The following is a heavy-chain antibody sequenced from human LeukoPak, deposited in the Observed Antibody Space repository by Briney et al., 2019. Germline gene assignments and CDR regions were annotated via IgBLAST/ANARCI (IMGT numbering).Heavy chain of an antibody. CDR2: IYSSGST. J-gene: IGHJ4*02. D-gene: IGHD4-17*01. V-gene: IGHV4-59*08. CDR3: ARAGGAPHGDYEFDF. CDR1: GGSVNTYY. Sequence: SETLSLTCTVSGGSVNTYYWGWIRQPSGKGLEWIGNIYSSGSTNYNPSLKSRVTISVDTSKNQFSLKLTSVTAADTAIYYCARAGGAPHGDYEFDFWGQGILVTVSS.